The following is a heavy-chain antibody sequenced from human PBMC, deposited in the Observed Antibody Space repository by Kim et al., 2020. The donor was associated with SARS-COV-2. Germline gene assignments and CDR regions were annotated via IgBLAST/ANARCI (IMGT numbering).Heavy chain of an antibody. J-gene: IGHJ4*02. Sequence: GGSLRLSCAASGFTFSNAWMSWVRQAPGKGLEWVGRIKSKTDGGTTDYAAPVKGRFTISRDDSKNTLYLQMNSLKTEDTAVYYCTTRISGWYDYFDYWGQGTLVTVSS. D-gene: IGHD6-19*01. V-gene: IGHV3-15*01. CDR2: IKSKTDGGTT. CDR1: GFTFSNAW. CDR3: TTRISGWYDYFDY.